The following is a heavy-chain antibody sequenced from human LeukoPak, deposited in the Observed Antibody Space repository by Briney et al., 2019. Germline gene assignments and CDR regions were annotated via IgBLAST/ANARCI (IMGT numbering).Heavy chain of an antibody. V-gene: IGHV1-8*01. CDR2: MNPNSGNT. J-gene: IGHJ4*02. D-gene: IGHD1-26*01. CDR3: ARTRFQWERELDY. Sequence: ASVKVSCKASGYTFTSYDINWVRQATGQGLEWMGWMNPNSGNTGYAQNFQGRVTMTRNTSISTAYMELSSLRSEDTAVYYCARTRFQWERELDYWGQGTLVTVSS. CDR1: GYTFTSYD.